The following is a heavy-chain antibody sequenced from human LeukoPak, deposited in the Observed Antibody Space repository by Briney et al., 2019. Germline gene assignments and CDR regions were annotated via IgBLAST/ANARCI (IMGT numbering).Heavy chain of an antibody. D-gene: IGHD2-15*01. V-gene: IGHV3-23*01. CDR3: AKHEYCSGGSCFLDY. Sequence: QPGGSLRLSCAASGFTFSNYAMNWVRQAPGKGLEWVLTISSSGGSTYYADSVKGRFTISRDNSKNTLYLQMNSLRAEDTAVYHCAKHEYCSGGSCFLDYWGQGTLVTVSS. CDR2: ISSSGGST. J-gene: IGHJ4*02. CDR1: GFTFSNYA.